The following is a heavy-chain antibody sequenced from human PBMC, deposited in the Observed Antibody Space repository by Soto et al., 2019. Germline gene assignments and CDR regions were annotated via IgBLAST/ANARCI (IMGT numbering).Heavy chain of an antibody. CDR1: GFIVSGIF. D-gene: IGHD3-3*01. J-gene: IGHJ4*02. Sequence: GGSLRLSCAASGFIVSGIFMTWFRQVPGKGPEWVSTLSSDDKTYYADSVRGRFTISRDSSKNTLFLQMNTLRAEDTAVYYCARGDFWSGYEDYWGQGTLVTVSS. V-gene: IGHV3-66*01. CDR2: LSSDDKT. CDR3: ARGDFWSGYEDY.